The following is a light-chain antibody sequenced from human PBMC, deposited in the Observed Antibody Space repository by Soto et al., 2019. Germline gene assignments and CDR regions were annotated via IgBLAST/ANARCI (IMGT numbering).Light chain of an antibody. CDR1: SSDVGGYNY. J-gene: IGLJ2*01. CDR2: EVS. Sequence: QSVLTQPPSASGSPGQSVTISCTGTSSDVGGYNYVSWYQQHPDKAPKLMIYEVSKRPSGVPDRFSGSKSGNTASLTVSGLQAEDEADYYCSSYGGSNNLVFGGGTQLTVL. CDR3: SSYGGSNNLV. V-gene: IGLV2-8*01.